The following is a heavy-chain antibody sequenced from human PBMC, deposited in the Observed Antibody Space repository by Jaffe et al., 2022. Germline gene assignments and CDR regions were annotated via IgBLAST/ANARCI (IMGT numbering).Heavy chain of an antibody. D-gene: IGHD6-13*01. J-gene: IGHJ3*02. Sequence: QVQLQESGPGLVKPSETLSLTCTVSGGSISSYYWSWIRQPPGKGLEWIGYIYYSGSTNYNPSLKSRVTISVDTSKNQFSLKLSSVTAADTAVYYCAKDSSSWDDAFDIWGQGTMVTVSS. CDR2: IYYSGST. CDR3: AKDSSSWDDAFDI. CDR1: GGSISSYY. V-gene: IGHV4-59*01.